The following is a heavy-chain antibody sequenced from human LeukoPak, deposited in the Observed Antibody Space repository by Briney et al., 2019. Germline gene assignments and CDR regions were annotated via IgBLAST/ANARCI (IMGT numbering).Heavy chain of an antibody. V-gene: IGHV4-31*11. CDR3: ARQIRWATFDY. CDR2: IYYSGST. J-gene: IGHJ4*02. D-gene: IGHD4-23*01. Sequence: KSSETLSLTCAVYGGSFSGYYWSWIRQHPGKGLEWIGYIYYSGSTYYNPSLKSRVTISVDTSKNQFSLKLSSVTAADTAVYYCARQIRWATFDYWGQGTLVTVSS. CDR1: GGSFSGYY.